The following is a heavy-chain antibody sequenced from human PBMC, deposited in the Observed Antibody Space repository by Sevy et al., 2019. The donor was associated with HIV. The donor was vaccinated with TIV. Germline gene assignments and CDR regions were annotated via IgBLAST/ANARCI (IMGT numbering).Heavy chain of an antibody. Sequence: SETLSLTCTVSGGSISSGSYYWSWIRQPAGKGLEWIGRIYTSGSTNYNPSLKSRVTISVDTSKNQFSLKLNSVTAAETAVYYCARDLLPGSWSPPGYWGQGTLVTVSS. D-gene: IGHD2-8*02. J-gene: IGHJ4*02. CDR2: IYTSGST. CDR1: GGSISSGSYY. CDR3: ARDLLPGSWSPPGY. V-gene: IGHV4-61*02.